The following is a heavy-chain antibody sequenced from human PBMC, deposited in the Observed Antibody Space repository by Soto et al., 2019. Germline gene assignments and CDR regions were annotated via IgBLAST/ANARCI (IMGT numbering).Heavy chain of an antibody. V-gene: IGHV4-34*01. J-gene: IGHJ5*02. Sequence: SETLSLTCAVYGGSFSGYYWSWIRQPPGKGLEWIGEINHSGSTNYNPSLKSRVTISVDTSKNQFSLKLSSVTAADTAVYYCARVQAVATPLGGWFDPWGQGTLVTVSS. D-gene: IGHD5-12*01. CDR1: GGSFSGYY. CDR2: INHSGST. CDR3: ARVQAVATPLGGWFDP.